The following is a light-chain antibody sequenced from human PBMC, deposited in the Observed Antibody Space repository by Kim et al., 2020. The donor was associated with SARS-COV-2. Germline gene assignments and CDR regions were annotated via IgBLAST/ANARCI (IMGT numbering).Light chain of an antibody. CDR1: QSISSY. V-gene: IGKV3-11*01. Sequence: LSPGERATLSCRASQSISSYLACYQQKPGQAPRLLIYDASNRATGVAARFSGSGSGTDFTLTISSLEPEDFAVYYCQQRSNWPLTFGGGTKVDIK. J-gene: IGKJ4*01. CDR3: QQRSNWPLT. CDR2: DAS.